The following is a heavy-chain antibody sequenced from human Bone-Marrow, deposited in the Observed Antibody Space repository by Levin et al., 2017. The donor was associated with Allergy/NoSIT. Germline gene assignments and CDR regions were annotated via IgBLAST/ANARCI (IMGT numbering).Heavy chain of an antibody. Sequence: GGSLRLSCAASGFTFSSYGMHWVRQAPGKGLEWVAVIWYDGSNKYYADSVKGRFTISRDNSKNTLYLQMNSLRAEDTAVYYCARDHKQAEILWFGEFRPGAPDYWGQGTLVTVSS. CDR1: GFTFSSYG. V-gene: IGHV3-33*01. CDR2: IWYDGSNK. D-gene: IGHD3-10*01. J-gene: IGHJ4*02. CDR3: ARDHKQAEILWFGEFRPGAPDY.